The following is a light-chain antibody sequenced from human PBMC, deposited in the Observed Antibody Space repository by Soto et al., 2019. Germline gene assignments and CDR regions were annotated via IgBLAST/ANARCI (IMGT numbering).Light chain of an antibody. Sequence: EIVLTQSPGTLSLSPGERATLSCRASQSVSSNYLVWYQQKPGLAPRLLVFDASNRATGIPHRFSGSGSGTDFTLTISRLEPEDFAVYYCQQYGSSPLTFGGGTKVEIK. J-gene: IGKJ4*01. CDR3: QQYGSSPLT. CDR1: QSVSSNY. V-gene: IGKV3-20*01. CDR2: DAS.